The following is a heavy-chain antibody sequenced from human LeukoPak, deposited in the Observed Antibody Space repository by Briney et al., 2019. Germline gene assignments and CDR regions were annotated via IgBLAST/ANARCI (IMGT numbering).Heavy chain of an antibody. Sequence: PSETLSLTCTVSAGSISSSSYYWGWIRQPPGKGLEWIGSIYYSGSTYYNPSLKSRVTISIDTSKSQFSLKLSSVTAADTAVYYCARRGDDYDSSYYFDYWGQGTLVTVSS. J-gene: IGHJ4*02. V-gene: IGHV4-39*01. D-gene: IGHD3-22*01. CDR2: IYYSGST. CDR3: ARRGDDYDSSYYFDY. CDR1: AGSISSSSYY.